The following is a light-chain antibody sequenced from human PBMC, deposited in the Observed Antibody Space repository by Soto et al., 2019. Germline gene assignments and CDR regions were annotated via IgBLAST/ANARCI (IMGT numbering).Light chain of an antibody. J-gene: IGKJ2*01. V-gene: IGKV1-5*03. CDR1: QSFSSW. CDR2: KAS. CDR3: QQYDSFPYT. Sequence: DIQMTQSPSTLSASIGDRVTITCRASQSFSSWLAWHQQKPGKAPKLLIYKASTLESGVPSRFSGSGSGTEFTLAISSLQPDDFATYFCQQYDSFPYTFGQGTKVDIK.